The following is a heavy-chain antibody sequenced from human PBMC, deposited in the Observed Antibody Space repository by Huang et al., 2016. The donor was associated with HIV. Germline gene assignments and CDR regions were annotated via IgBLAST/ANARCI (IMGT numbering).Heavy chain of an antibody. D-gene: IGHD1-26*01. CDR1: GFTFNSYA. V-gene: IGHV3-23*01. CDR3: AKPYSGSSNQVFDY. J-gene: IGHJ4*02. Sequence: EVRLLESGGRLVQSGESLRLSCAASGFTFNSYAMSWVRQAPGKGLEGVAGISASGDTKNYPDHVKGRFTISRDNSRSIRYLQMSSLGVEATAMYYCAKPYSGSSNQVFDYWGQGTMVTVSS. CDR2: ISASGDTK.